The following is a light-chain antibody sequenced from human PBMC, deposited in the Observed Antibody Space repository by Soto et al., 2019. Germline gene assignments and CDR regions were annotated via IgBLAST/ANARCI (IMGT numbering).Light chain of an antibody. CDR2: EVS. Sequence: QSALTQPASVSGSPGQSITISFTGTSSDVGGYNYVSWYQQHPGKAPKLMIYEVSTRPSGASNRFSGSKSGNTASLTISGLKAEDEADYYCSSYTSSSIDYVFGTGTKLTVL. V-gene: IGLV2-14*01. J-gene: IGLJ1*01. CDR1: SSDVGGYNY. CDR3: SSYTSSSIDYV.